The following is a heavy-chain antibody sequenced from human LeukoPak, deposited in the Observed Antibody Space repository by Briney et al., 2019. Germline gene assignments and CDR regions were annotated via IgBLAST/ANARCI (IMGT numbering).Heavy chain of an antibody. Sequence: PGGSLTLSCTTSGFTSSNYWMYWVRQAPGKGLMWVSRIKSDGTGITYTDSVEGRFTISRDNAKNTLYLQMNSLRDEDTAVYYCVRGQTIDYWGQGTLVTVSS. CDR2: IKSDGTGI. CDR3: VRGQTIDY. J-gene: IGHJ4*02. V-gene: IGHV3-74*01. D-gene: IGHD3-3*01. CDR1: GFTSSNYW.